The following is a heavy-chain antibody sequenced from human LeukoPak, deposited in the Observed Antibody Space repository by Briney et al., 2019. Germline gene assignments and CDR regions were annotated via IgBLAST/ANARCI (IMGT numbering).Heavy chain of an antibody. D-gene: IGHD3-10*01. J-gene: IGHJ5*02. Sequence: GASVKVSCKASGYTFTSYYMHWVRHAPGQGLEWMGLINPSGGSTSYAQKFQGRVTMTRDTSTSTVYMELSSLRSEDTAVYYCARGRPLLWFGESPETRNWFDPWGQGTLVTVSS. CDR2: INPSGGST. V-gene: IGHV1-46*01. CDR1: GYTFTSYY. CDR3: ARGRPLLWFGESPETRNWFDP.